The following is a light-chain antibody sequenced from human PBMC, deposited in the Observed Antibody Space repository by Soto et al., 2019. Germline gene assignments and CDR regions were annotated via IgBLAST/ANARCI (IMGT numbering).Light chain of an antibody. CDR3: QQLYSYPIT. Sequence: DIQLTQSPSFLSASVGDRVTITCRASQGLSSDLAWYQQKPGKAPKLLIYAASTLQSGVPSRFSGSGSGTGFTLTISSLQPEDFATYYCQQLYSYPITFGQGTRLEIK. CDR1: QGLSSD. J-gene: IGKJ5*01. CDR2: AAS. V-gene: IGKV1-9*01.